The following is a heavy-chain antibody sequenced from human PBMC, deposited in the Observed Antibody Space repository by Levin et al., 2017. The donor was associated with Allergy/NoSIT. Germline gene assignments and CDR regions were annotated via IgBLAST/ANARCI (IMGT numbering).Heavy chain of an antibody. Sequence: GESLKISCKGSGYSFTSYWISWVRQMPGKGLEWMGRIDPSDSYTNYSPSFQGHVTISADKSISTAYLQWSSLKASDTAMYYCARSSAAIAAAGFDAFDIWGQGTMVTVSS. CDR3: ARSSAAIAAAGFDAFDI. V-gene: IGHV5-10-1*01. D-gene: IGHD6-13*01. J-gene: IGHJ3*02. CDR2: IDPSDSYT. CDR1: GYSFTSYW.